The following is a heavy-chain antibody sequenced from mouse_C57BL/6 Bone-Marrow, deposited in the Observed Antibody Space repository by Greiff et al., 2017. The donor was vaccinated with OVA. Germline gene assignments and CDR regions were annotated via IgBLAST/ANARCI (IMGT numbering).Heavy chain of an antibody. V-gene: IGHV1-64*01. D-gene: IGHD2-4*01. CDR3: ARRYYDYDGDYYAMDY. CDR2: IHPNSGST. CDR1: GYTFTSYW. Sequence: QVQLQQPGAELVKPGASVKLSCKASGYTFTSYWMHWVKQRPGQGLEWIGMIHPNSGSTNYNEKFKSKATLTVDKSSSTAYMQLSSLTSEDSAVYYCARRYYDYDGDYYAMDYWGQGTSVTVSS. J-gene: IGHJ4*01.